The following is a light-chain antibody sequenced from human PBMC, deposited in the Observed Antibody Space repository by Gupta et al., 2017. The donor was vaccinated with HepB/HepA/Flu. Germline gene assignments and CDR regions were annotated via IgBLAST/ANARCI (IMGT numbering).Light chain of an antibody. CDR3: HQYHSSPVT. CDR2: HAS. V-gene: IGKV3-20*01. Sequence: ERATLSCRASQKIHSNAVAWYQQKPGQAPRLLIYHASSRATGTPDRFGGCGSGTDFTLTISRLEPEDFAVYYCHQYHSSPVTFGGGTKVQI. J-gene: IGKJ4*01. CDR1: QKIHSNA.